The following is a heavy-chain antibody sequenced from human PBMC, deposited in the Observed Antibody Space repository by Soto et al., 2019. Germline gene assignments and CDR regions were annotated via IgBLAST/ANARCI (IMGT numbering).Heavy chain of an antibody. CDR1: GFTFSSYG. V-gene: IGHV3-30*18. Sequence: PGGSLRLSCVASGFTFSSYGMHWVRQAPGKGLEWVAIISYDGSNTYYADSVKGRFTNSRDNSKNTLYLQMNSLRAEDTSVYYCAKEGGLSGSYYISSSYYFDYWGQGTLVTVSS. CDR3: AKEGGLSGSYYISSSYYFDY. D-gene: IGHD1-26*01. J-gene: IGHJ4*02. CDR2: ISYDGSNT.